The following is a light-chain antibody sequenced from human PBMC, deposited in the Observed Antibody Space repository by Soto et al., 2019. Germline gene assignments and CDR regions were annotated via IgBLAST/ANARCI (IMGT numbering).Light chain of an antibody. Sequence: PGQRSNLSCRARQIVSGDYLAWYQQKSGQAPRLLIYGASSRATDIPDRFSGSGSGTDFALTISRLEPEDFAVYYSQKYRDSSITFGQGTRLEIK. V-gene: IGKV3-20*01. CDR1: QIVSGDY. CDR3: QKYRDSSIT. J-gene: IGKJ5*01. CDR2: GAS.